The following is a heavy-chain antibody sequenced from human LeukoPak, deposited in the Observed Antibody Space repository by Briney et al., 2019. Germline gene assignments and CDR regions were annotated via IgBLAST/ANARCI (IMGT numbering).Heavy chain of an antibody. CDR1: GFTFSSYA. CDR2: ISGSGGST. J-gene: IGHJ1*01. CDR3: AKTTLTYYYDSSGYSNAEYFQH. V-gene: IGHV3-23*01. D-gene: IGHD3-22*01. Sequence: QPGGSLRLSCAASGFTFSSYAMSWVRQAPGKGLEWVSAISGSGGSTYYADSVKGRFTISRDNSKNTLYLQMNSLRAEDTAVYYCAKTTLTYYYDSSGYSNAEYFQHWGQGTLVTVSS.